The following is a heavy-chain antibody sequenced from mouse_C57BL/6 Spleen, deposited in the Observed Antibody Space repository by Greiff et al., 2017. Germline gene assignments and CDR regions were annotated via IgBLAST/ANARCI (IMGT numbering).Heavy chain of an antibody. J-gene: IGHJ2*01. CDR3: ARDSSYSFDY. CDR2: IDPSDSYT. V-gene: IGHV1-69*01. D-gene: IGHD1-1*01. CDR1: GYTFTSYW. Sequence: VQMQQPGAELVMPGASVKLSCKASGYTFTSYWMHWVKQRPGQGLEWIGEIDPSDSYTNYNQKFKGKSTLTVDKSSSTAYMQLSSLTSEDSAVYYCARDSSYSFDYWGQGTTLTVSS.